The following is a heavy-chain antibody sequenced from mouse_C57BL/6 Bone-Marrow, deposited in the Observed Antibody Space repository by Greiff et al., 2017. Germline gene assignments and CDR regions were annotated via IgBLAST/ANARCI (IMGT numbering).Heavy chain of an antibody. CDR3: ALYYGSSH. D-gene: IGHD1-1*01. CDR1: GYTFTSYG. Sequence: VKLQQSGAELARPGASVKLSCKASGYTFTSYGISWVKQRTGQGLEWIGEIYPRSGNTYYNEKFKGKATLTADKSSSTAYMELRSLTSEDSAVYFCALYYGSSHWGQGTLVTVSA. CDR2: IYPRSGNT. V-gene: IGHV1-81*01. J-gene: IGHJ3*01.